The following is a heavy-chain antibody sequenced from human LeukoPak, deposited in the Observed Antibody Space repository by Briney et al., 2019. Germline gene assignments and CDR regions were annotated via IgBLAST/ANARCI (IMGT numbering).Heavy chain of an antibody. CDR1: GFTFSSYG. D-gene: IGHD6-13*01. Sequence: PGGSLRLSCAASGFTFSSYGMHWVRQAPGKGLEWVAFIRYDGSNKYYADSVKGRFTISRDNPKNTLYLQMNSLRAEDTAVYYCAKRSGSSSRGFEYYYYMDVWGKGTTVTVSS. CDR3: AKRSGSSSRGFEYYYYMDV. V-gene: IGHV3-30*02. J-gene: IGHJ6*03. CDR2: IRYDGSNK.